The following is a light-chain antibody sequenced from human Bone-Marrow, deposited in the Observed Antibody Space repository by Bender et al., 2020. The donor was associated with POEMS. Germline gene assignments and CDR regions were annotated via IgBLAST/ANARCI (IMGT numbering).Light chain of an antibody. CDR1: KSNIETNY. J-gene: IGLJ3*02. CDR3: QSFDTSLSGWV. CDR2: KNN. V-gene: IGLV1-47*01. Sequence: QSVLTQAPSVSATPGQRVTIACSGGKSNIETNYVYWYQQFPGTAPKVLIYKNNQRSSGVPDRFSGSKSGTSASLAISGLRSEDEADYYCQSFDTSLSGWVFGAGTKLTV.